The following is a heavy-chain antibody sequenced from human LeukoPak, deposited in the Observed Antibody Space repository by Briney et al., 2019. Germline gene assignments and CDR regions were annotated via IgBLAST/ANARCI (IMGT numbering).Heavy chain of an antibody. Sequence: GESLRLSCAASGFTFSSYAMSWVRQAPGKGLEWVSAISGSGDTTYYVDSVKGPFTTSRDNSKNMVYLQMHSLRAEDTALYHCAKEPICSGGSCYSRCFDFWGQGTLVTVSS. CDR2: ISGSGDTT. D-gene: IGHD2-15*01. CDR3: AKEPICSGGSCYSRCFDF. V-gene: IGHV3-23*01. CDR1: GFTFSSYA. J-gene: IGHJ4*02.